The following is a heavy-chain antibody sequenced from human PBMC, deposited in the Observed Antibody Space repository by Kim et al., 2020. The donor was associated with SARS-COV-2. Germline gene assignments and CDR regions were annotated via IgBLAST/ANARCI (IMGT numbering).Heavy chain of an antibody. CDR3: AKDWVGSSGYYYSDAFDI. Sequence: GGSLRLSCAASGFTFSSYAMSWVRQAPGKGLEWVSAISGSGGSTYYADSVKGRFTISRDNSKNTLYLQMNSLRAEDTAVYYCAKDWVGSSGYYYSDAFDIWGQGTMVTVSS. V-gene: IGHV3-23*01. CDR2: ISGSGGST. D-gene: IGHD3-22*01. J-gene: IGHJ3*02. CDR1: GFTFSSYA.